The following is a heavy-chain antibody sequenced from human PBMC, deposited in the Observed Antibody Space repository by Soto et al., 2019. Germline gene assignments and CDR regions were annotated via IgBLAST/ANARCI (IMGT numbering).Heavy chain of an antibody. CDR3: AREGPVGTYAFDI. D-gene: IGHD1-26*01. J-gene: IGHJ3*02. Sequence: GGSLRLSCEAPGFTFSSYGMHWVRQAPGKGLGWVAGIWYDGSNKYYADSVKGRFTISRDNSKNTLYLQMNSLRAEDTAVYYCAREGPVGTYAFDIWGQGTMVTVSS. CDR1: GFTFSSYG. V-gene: IGHV3-33*01. CDR2: IWYDGSNK.